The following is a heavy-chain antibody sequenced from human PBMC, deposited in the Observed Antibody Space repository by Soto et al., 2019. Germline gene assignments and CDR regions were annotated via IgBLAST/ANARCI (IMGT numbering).Heavy chain of an antibody. D-gene: IGHD6-19*01. CDR1: GFSLSTSGVG. CDR2: IYWDDEN. Sequence: QITLKESGPTLVKPTQTLTMTCTFSGFSLSTSGVGVGWIRQPPGKALAWLALIYWDDENRYSASLKSRLTITKDTSKIQVVLTMTNMDPVETAPYYCSHAYSSGWYGSSYMDVWGKGTTVTVSS. CDR3: SHAYSSGWYGSSYMDV. J-gene: IGHJ6*03. V-gene: IGHV2-5*02.